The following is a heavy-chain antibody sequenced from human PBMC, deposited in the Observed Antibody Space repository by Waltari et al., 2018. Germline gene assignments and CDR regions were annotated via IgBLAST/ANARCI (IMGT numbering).Heavy chain of an antibody. Sequence: QVQLVESGGGVVQPGRSLRLSCATSGFSFSTYGMHWFRQAPGKGLEWVADIGSDGSNIHYADSVKGRFSISRDNSKSTLSLQMNSLRAEDTAVYYCVRGRGSSDYWGQGTLVSVSS. D-gene: IGHD2-15*01. CDR3: VRGRGSSDY. J-gene: IGHJ4*02. CDR1: GFSFSTYG. V-gene: IGHV3-33*01. CDR2: IGSDGSNI.